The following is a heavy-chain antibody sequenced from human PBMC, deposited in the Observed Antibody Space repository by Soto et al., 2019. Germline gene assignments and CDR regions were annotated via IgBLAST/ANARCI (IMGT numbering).Heavy chain of an antibody. CDR2: IYWDDDK. J-gene: IGHJ6*03. CDR3: AHRHQAAAGGGNYYYYMDV. CDR1: GFSLSTSGVG. D-gene: IGHD6-13*01. Sequence: QITLKESGPTLVKPTQTLTLTCTFSGFSLSTSGVGVGWIRQPPGKALEWLALIYWDDDKRYSPSLKSRLTITKETSKNQVVLTMTNMDPVDTATYYCAHRHQAAAGGGNYYYYMDVWGKGTTVTVSS. V-gene: IGHV2-5*02.